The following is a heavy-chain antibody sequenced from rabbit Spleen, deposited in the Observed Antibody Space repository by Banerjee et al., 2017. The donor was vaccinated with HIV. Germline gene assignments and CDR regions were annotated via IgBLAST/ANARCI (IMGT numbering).Heavy chain of an antibody. Sequence: QSLEESGGGLVQPEGSLTLTCKASGFSFSSSDYMCWVRQAPGKGLEWIACIYPGSSGSTYYATWAKGRFTISKTSSTTVTLQMTSLTAADTATYFCARNYVNAFDPWGQGTLVTVS. D-gene: IGHD1-1*01. J-gene: IGHJ2*01. CDR3: ARNYVNAFDP. CDR1: GFSFSSSDY. CDR2: IYPGSSGST. V-gene: IGHV1S40*01.